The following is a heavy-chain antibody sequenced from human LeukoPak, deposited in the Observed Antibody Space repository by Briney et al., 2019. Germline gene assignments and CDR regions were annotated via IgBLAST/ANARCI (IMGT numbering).Heavy chain of an antibody. V-gene: IGHV1-18*01. Sequence: ASVTVSCKASGYTFTIYGISWVRQAPGQGLEWMGWISAYNGNTNYAQKLQGRVTMTTDTSTSTAYMELRSLRSDDTAVYYCARGDLRYFDWLNAFDYWGQGTLVTVSS. J-gene: IGHJ4*02. CDR3: ARGDLRYFDWLNAFDY. CDR2: ISAYNGNT. CDR1: GYTFTIYG. D-gene: IGHD3-9*01.